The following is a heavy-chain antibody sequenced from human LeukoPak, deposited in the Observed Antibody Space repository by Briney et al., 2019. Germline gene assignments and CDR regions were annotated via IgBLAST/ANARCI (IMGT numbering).Heavy chain of an antibody. V-gene: IGHV4-34*01. CDR3: ARGPYYYDSSGNFDY. J-gene: IGHJ4*02. Sequence: SETLSLTCAVYGTSFSGYYWSWIRQPPGKGLEWIGSIYYSGSTYYNPSLKSRVTISVDTSKNQFSLKLSSVTAADTAVYYCARGPYYYDSSGNFDYWGQGTLVTVSS. CDR1: GTSFSGYY. CDR2: IYYSGST. D-gene: IGHD3-22*01.